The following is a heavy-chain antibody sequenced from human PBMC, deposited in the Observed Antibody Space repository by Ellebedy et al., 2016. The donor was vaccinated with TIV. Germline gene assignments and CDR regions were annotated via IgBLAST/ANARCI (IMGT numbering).Heavy chain of an antibody. CDR2: INGDESDT. CDR3: AREKRASPDDTSGYYSTFDI. Sequence: PGGSPRLSCAASGFTFSRYWMHWVRQAPGKGLVWVSRINGDESDTRYADSVKGRFTISRDNAKKTLFLHMNSLRVDDTAVYYCAREKRASPDDTSGYYSTFDIWGQGTMVTVSS. V-gene: IGHV3-74*01. D-gene: IGHD3-22*01. CDR1: GFTFSRYW. J-gene: IGHJ3*02.